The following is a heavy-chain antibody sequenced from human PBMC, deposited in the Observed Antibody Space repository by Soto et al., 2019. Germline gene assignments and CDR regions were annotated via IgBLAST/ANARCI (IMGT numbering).Heavy chain of an antibody. D-gene: IGHD6-13*01. CDR1: GYTFISYA. J-gene: IGHJ4*02. CDR3: ARENPPAAGSYYDY. Sequence: ASVKVSCKTSGYTFISYAMHWVRQAPGQRLEWMGWISVNGNTDYSQKFQGRVTITRDTSASTSYMELTSLGSEDTAVYYCARENPPAAGSYYDYCGQGTLVTVSS. CDR2: ISVNGNT. V-gene: IGHV1-3*01.